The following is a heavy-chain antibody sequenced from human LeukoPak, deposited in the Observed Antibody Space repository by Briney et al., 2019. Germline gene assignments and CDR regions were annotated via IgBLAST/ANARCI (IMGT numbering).Heavy chain of an antibody. CDR3: AGSGSYKYYFDY. CDR2: ISSSGSTI. D-gene: IGHD3-10*01. Sequence: PGGSLRLSCAASGFTFSDYYMSWIRQAPGKGLEWVSYISSSGSTIYYADSAKGRFTISRGNAKNSLYLQMNSLRAEDTAVYYCAGSGSYKYYFDYWGQGTLVTVSS. J-gene: IGHJ4*02. CDR1: GFTFSDYY. V-gene: IGHV3-11*04.